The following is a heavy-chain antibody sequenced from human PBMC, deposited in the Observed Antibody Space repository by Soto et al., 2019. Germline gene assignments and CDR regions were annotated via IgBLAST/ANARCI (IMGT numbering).Heavy chain of an antibody. CDR1: GYTFTGYF. D-gene: IGHD6-19*01. CDR3: TKESSSGWSPFDS. V-gene: IGHV1-2*02. Sequence: SVKVSCKASGYTFTGYFIHWVRQAPGQGLEWMGWINPKSGGTNYAQNFQGRVTLTRDTSITTAYMEVNSLRSDDTAVYYCTKESSSGWSPFDSWGQGTLVTVS. CDR2: INPKSGGT. J-gene: IGHJ4*02.